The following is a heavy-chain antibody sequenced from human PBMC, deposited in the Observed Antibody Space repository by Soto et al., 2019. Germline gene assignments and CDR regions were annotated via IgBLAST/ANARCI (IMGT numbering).Heavy chain of an antibody. V-gene: IGHV1-69*01. J-gene: IGHJ4*02. CDR2: VIPIMGAP. CDR1: GGPFNNYA. Sequence: QIQLVQSGAEVKKPGTSVKVSCKASGGPFNNYAVTWVRQAPGQGLEWMGGVIPIMGAPNYGQKFQGRITITADESTSTVYMELSSLRPEDTAIYYCASSYGTSWYGDWWGQGTLVTVSS. D-gene: IGHD6-13*01. CDR3: ASSYGTSWYGDW.